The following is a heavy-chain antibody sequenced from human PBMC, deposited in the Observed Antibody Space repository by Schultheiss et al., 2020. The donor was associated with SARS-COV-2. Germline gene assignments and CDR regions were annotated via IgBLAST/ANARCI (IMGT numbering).Heavy chain of an antibody. D-gene: IGHD1/OR15-1a*01. V-gene: IGHV4-31*03. J-gene: IGHJ5*02. Sequence: SETLSLTCTVSGGSVSSGNHYWSWIRQPPGKGLEWIGYIYYSGTTYYNPSLKSRVTISVDTSKNQFSLKVNSVTAADTAVYYCARDRPNSWFDPWGQGTLVTVSS. CDR3: ARDRPNSWFDP. CDR2: IYYSGTT. CDR1: GGSVSSGNHY.